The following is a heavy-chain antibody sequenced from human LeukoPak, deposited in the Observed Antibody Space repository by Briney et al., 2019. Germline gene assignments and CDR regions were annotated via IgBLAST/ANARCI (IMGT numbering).Heavy chain of an antibody. J-gene: IGHJ4*02. Sequence: SSETLSLICTVSGGSVSSGSYYWSGIRQPPGKGLEWIGYAHHRGSTNYNPYLKSRVTISVDTSKNQFSLKLNSVTAADTAVYYRATEGTYSSGWYDYWAQRTLDTVSS. CDR1: GGSVSSGSYY. CDR2: AHHRGST. V-gene: IGHV4-61*01. CDR3: ATEGTYSSGWYDY. D-gene: IGHD6-19*01.